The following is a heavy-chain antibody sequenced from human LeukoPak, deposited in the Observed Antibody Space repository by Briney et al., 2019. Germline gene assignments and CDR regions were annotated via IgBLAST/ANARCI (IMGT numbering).Heavy chain of an antibody. V-gene: IGHV4-61*02. CDR1: GGSISSGSYY. J-gene: IGHJ3*02. CDR3: AREFEYYDYAWGSYRYTAAAFDI. D-gene: IGHD3-16*02. Sequence: PSETLSLACTVSGGSISSGSYYWSWIRQPAGKGLEWIGRIYTSGSTNYNPSLKSRVTISVDTSKNQFSLKLSSVTAADTAVYYCAREFEYYDYAWGSYRYTAAAFDIWGQGTMVTVSS. CDR2: IYTSGST.